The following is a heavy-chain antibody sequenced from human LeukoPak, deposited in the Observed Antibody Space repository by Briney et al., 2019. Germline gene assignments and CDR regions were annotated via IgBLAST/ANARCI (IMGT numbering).Heavy chain of an antibody. CDR3: ARVHRIAARQGSDFDY. CDR2: INHSGST. D-gene: IGHD6-6*01. V-gene: IGHV4-34*01. CDR1: GGSFSGYY. Sequence: SETLSLTCAVYGGSFSGYYWSWIRQPPGKGLEWIGEINHSGSTNYNPSLKSRVTISVDTPKNQFSLKLSSVTAADTAVYYCARVHRIAARQGSDFDYWGQGTLVTVSS. J-gene: IGHJ4*02.